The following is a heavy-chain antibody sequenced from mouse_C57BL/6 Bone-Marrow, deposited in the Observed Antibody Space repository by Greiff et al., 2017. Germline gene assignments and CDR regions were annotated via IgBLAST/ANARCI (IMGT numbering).Heavy chain of an antibody. J-gene: IGHJ1*03. CDR2: INPGDGDT. CDR3: EKSNCYGGSHWYFDV. CDR1: GYAFSSSW. D-gene: IGHD1-1*01. V-gene: IGHV1-82*01. Sequence: VKLMESGPELVKPGASVKISCKASGYAFSSSWMNWVKQRPGKGLEWIGRINPGDGDTNYNGKIKGQATMTAAKSSSTAYLQLSSLTSEDSAVYYCEKSNCYGGSHWYFDVWGTGTTVTVSS.